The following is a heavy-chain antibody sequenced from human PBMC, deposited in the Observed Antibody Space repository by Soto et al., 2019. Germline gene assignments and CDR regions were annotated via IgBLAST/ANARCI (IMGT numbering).Heavy chain of an antibody. CDR3: ARDVPPSDY. J-gene: IGHJ4*02. Sequence: QVQLVQSGAEVKKPGASVKVSCKASGYTFSSYAISWVRQAPGQGLEWMGWISAYNGNTNYAQKLQGRVTMTTDTTTSPAYMELRSLRSADTAVYYCARDVPPSDYWGQGTLVTVSS. D-gene: IGHD2-2*01. V-gene: IGHV1-18*01. CDR2: ISAYNGNT. CDR1: GYTFSSYA.